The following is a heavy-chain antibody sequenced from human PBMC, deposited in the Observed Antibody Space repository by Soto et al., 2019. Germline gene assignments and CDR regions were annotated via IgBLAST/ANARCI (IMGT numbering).Heavy chain of an antibody. Sequence: ASVKVSCKASGHTFTGYYMQWVRQAPGQGLEWMGWINPNSGGTNYAQKFQGWVTMTRDTSISTAYMELSRLRSDDTAVYYCARGTPRGTIFGYMDVWGKGTTVTVSS. V-gene: IGHV1-2*04. J-gene: IGHJ6*03. CDR3: ARGTPRGTIFGYMDV. CDR2: INPNSGGT. CDR1: GHTFTGYY. D-gene: IGHD3-3*01.